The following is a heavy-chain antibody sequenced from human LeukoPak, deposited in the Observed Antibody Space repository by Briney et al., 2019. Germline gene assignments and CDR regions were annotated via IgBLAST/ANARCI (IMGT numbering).Heavy chain of an antibody. D-gene: IGHD3-3*01. CDR3: ARVAPHYDFWSGLFAQPYYYYYMDV. Sequence: ASVKVSCKASGYTLTSYGISWVRQAPGQGLEWMGWISAYNGNTNYAQKLQGRVTMTTDTSTSTAYMELRSLRSDDTAVYYCARVAPHYDFWSGLFAQPYYYYYMDVWGKGTTVTVSS. CDR2: ISAYNGNT. CDR1: GYTLTSYG. J-gene: IGHJ6*03. V-gene: IGHV1-18*01.